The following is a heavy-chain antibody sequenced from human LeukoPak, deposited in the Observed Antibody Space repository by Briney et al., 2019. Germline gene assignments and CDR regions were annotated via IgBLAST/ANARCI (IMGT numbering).Heavy chain of an antibody. CDR1: GFTFSDYY. CDR2: ISSSGSTI. J-gene: IGHJ4*02. V-gene: IGHV3-11*01. Sequence: GGSLRLSCAASGFTFSDYYMSWIRQAPGKGLEWVSYISSSGSTIYYADSVKGRFTISRDNAKTSLYLQLNSLRAEDTAVYYCAREGRGMATSVAYWGQGTLSPSPQ. D-gene: IGHD5-24*01. CDR3: AREGRGMATSVAY.